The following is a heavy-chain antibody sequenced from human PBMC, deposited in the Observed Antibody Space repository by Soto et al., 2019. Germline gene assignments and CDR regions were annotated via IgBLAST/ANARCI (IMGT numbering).Heavy chain of an antibody. D-gene: IGHD5-18*01. CDR3: ARGGRIVDTGIGYYYYHAMDV. CDR2: VNPTGDTA. CDR1: GYTFTSYY. J-gene: IGHJ6*02. Sequence: GASVKVSCKASGYTFTSYYIHWVRQAPGQGLEWMGIVNPTGDTASYAQKLQGRVTMTRDTSTGTAYMELGSLRSEDTAVYYCARGGRIVDTGIGYYYYHAMDVWGQGTTVTVSS. V-gene: IGHV1-46*01.